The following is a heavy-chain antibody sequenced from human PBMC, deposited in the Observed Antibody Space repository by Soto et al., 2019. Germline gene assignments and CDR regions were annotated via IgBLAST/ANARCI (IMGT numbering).Heavy chain of an antibody. J-gene: IGHJ6*04. CDR2: ISGSGDAT. D-gene: IGHD2-15*01. CDR1: GVTFRTYA. Sequence: GGSLRLSCAASGVTFRTYAMSWVRQAPGKGLAWVAAISGSGDATFYADSVKGRVTISRDNSKNTQYLHMDILRAEDAAIYYCVVGRTVSTPYPNYCGMDVWGKGRTVRVSS. V-gene: IGHV3-23*01. CDR3: VVGRTVSTPYPNYCGMDV.